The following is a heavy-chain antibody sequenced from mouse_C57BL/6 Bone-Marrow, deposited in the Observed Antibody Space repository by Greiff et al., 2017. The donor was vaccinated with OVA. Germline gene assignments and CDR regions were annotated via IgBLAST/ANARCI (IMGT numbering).Heavy chain of an antibody. CDR1: GFTFSDYY. J-gene: IGHJ2*01. CDR2: ISNGGGST. D-gene: IGHD2-10*02. V-gene: IGHV5-12*01. Sequence: DVKLVESGGGLVQPGGSLKLSCAASGFTFSDYYMYWVRQTPEKRLEWVAYISNGGGSTYYPDPVKGRFTISSDNAKNTLYLQMSRLKSEDTAMYYCARYGSYYLDYWGQGTTLTVSS. CDR3: ARYGSYYLDY.